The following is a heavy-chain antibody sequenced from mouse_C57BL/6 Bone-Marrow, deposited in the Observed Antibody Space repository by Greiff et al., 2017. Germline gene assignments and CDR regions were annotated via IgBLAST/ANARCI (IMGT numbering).Heavy chain of an antibody. CDR3: ARDYYGSGWYFDV. Sequence: EVQLVESGGGLVKPGGSLKLSCAASGFTFSDYGMHWVRQAPEKGLEWVAYISSGSSTFYYADTVKGRFTISRDNAKNTLFLQMTSLRAEDTAMYYCARDYYGSGWYFDVWGTGTTVTVSS. CDR1: GFTFSDYG. J-gene: IGHJ1*03. CDR2: ISSGSSTF. V-gene: IGHV5-17*01. D-gene: IGHD1-1*01.